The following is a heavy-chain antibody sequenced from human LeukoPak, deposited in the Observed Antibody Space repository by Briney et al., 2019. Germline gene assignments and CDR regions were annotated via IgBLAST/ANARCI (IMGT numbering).Heavy chain of an antibody. V-gene: IGHV3-21*01. CDR2: ISSSSSYI. CDR3: ARDGDYYDSSGCFDY. J-gene: IGHJ4*02. Sequence: GGSLRFSCAASGFTFSSYKLNWVRQAPGKGLEWVSSISSSSSYIYYADSVKGRFTISRDNAKNSLYLQMNSLRAEDTAVYYCARDGDYYDSSGCFDYWGQGTLVTVSS. D-gene: IGHD3-22*01. CDR1: GFTFSSYK.